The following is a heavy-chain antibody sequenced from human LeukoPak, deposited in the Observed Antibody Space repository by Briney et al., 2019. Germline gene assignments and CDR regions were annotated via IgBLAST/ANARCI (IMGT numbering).Heavy chain of an antibody. CDR1: GFTFNTYS. V-gene: IGHV3-21*06. CDR3: AKDDAWVRYQD. Sequence: GGSLRLSCAASGFTFNTYSMNWARQAPGKGLEWISSIDSSSGYMFYADSVKGRFIISRDNAKNSLYLQMNSLRAEDTAVYYCAKDDAWVRYQDWGQGTLVTVSS. J-gene: IGHJ4*02. D-gene: IGHD5-12*01. CDR2: IDSSSGYM.